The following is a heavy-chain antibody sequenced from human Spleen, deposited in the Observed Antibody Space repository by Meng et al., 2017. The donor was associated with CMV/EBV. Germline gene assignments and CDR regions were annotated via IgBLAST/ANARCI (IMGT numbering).Heavy chain of an antibody. CDR3: AKDIWGYCSGGSCYSGYFDL. Sequence: GESLKISCAASGFTFGIHAMSWVRQAPGKGLEWVSGISDSGGSTFYADSVKGRFTISRDNSKNTLYLQMNSLRAEDTAVYYCAKDIWGYCSGGSCYSGYFDLWGRGTLVTVSS. CDR1: GFTFGIHA. J-gene: IGHJ2*01. V-gene: IGHV3-23*01. D-gene: IGHD2-15*01. CDR2: ISDSGGST.